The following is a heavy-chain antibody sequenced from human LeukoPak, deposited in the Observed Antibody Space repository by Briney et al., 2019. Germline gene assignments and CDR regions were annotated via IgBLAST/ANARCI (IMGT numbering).Heavy chain of an antibody. CDR2: IYYDGST. CDR1: GAFTSSNNYY. V-gene: IGHV4-39*01. Sequence: ASETLSLTCTVSGAFTSSNNYYWGWIRQPPGKGLDWIGNIYYDGSTRDNPSLKSRVTISIDTSKNQFFLKLSSVTAADTAVYYCARLVGWPYRYYFDYWGQGTQIIVSS. CDR3: ARLVGWPYRYYFDY. J-gene: IGHJ4*02. D-gene: IGHD2-15*01.